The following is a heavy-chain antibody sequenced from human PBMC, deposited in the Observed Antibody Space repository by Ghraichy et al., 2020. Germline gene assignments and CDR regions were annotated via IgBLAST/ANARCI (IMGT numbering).Heavy chain of an antibody. CDR1: GDSVSNDNYY. Sequence: SETLSLTCTVSGDSVSNDNYYWGWIRQPPGKGLEWLASIYYSGSTYYNPSLKTRLTISVVTSKNQVSLTVSSVTAADMAVYYCARHGGGAYFNFWGQGTLVPVSS. V-gene: IGHV4-39*01. CDR3: ARHGGGAYFNF. D-gene: IGHD3-16*01. CDR2: IYYSGST. J-gene: IGHJ4*02.